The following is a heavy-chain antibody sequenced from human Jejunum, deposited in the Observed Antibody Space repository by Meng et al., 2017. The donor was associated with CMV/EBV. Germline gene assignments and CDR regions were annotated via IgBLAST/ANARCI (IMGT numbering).Heavy chain of an antibody. CDR1: GFTFSDSY. CDR2: ISGSSSDI. CDR3: AKGSGRDGSSY. D-gene: IGHD5-18*01. V-gene: IGHV3-11*06. Sequence: QVQLVESGGGLVKPGGSLRLSCAASGFTFSDSYMTWIRQAPGMGLELLSYISGSSSDISYADSVKGRFTISRDNAKSSLYLQMNNLRAEDTAVYYCAKGSGRDGSSYWGLGTLVTVSS. J-gene: IGHJ4*02.